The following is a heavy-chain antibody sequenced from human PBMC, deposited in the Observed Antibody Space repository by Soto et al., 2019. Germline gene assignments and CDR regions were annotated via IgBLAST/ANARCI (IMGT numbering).Heavy chain of an antibody. V-gene: IGHV3-23*01. J-gene: IGHJ6*02. Sequence: PGGSLRLSCAASGFTFSSYAMSWVRQAPGKGLEWVSAISGCGGSTYYADSVKGRFTISRDNSKNTLYLQMNSLRAEDTAVYYCAKNSSSWMIDYYYYGMDVWGQGTTVTVSS. D-gene: IGHD6-13*01. CDR3: AKNSSSWMIDYYYYGMDV. CDR2: ISGCGGST. CDR1: GFTFSSYA.